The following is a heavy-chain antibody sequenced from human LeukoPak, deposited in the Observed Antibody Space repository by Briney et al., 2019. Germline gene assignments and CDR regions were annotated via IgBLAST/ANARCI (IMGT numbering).Heavy chain of an antibody. CDR1: GGSISSYY. J-gene: IGHJ5*02. D-gene: IGHD6-13*01. CDR2: IYYSGST. CDR3: ARGRTGYSSSWSKSWFDP. Sequence: ASETLSLTCTVSGGSISSYYWSWIRQPPGKGLEWIGYIYYSGSTNYNPSLKSRVTISVDTSKNQFSLKRSSVTAADTAVNYCARGRTGYSSSWSKSWFDPWGQGTLVTVSS. V-gene: IGHV4-59*01.